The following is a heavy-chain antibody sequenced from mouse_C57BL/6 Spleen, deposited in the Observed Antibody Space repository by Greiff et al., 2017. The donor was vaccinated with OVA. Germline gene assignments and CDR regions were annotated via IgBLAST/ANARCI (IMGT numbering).Heavy chain of an antibody. D-gene: IGHD1-1*01. J-gene: IGHJ3*01. V-gene: IGHV1-26*01. Sequence: EVQLQQSGPELVKPGASVKISCKASGYTFTDYYMNWVKQSHGKSLEWIGDINPNNGGTSYNQKFKGKATLTVDKSSSTAYMELRSLTSEDSAVYYCARSGSSPCAYWGQGTLVTVSA. CDR1: GYTFTDYY. CDR3: ARSGSSPCAY. CDR2: INPNNGGT.